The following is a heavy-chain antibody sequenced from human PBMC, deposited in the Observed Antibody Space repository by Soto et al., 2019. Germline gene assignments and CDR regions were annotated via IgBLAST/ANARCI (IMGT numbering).Heavy chain of an antibody. CDR1: VFTCSSYG. CDR3: ASRAARGLAVVDY. D-gene: IGHD6-6*01. Sequence: PWWSLRLSCSASVFTCSSYGMHWFRQAPGKGLEWVAVISYDGSNKYYADSVKGRFTISRDNSKNTLYLQMNSLRAEDTAVYYCASRAARGLAVVDYWGQGTLVTVSS. CDR2: ISYDGSNK. J-gene: IGHJ4*02. V-gene: IGHV3-30*03.